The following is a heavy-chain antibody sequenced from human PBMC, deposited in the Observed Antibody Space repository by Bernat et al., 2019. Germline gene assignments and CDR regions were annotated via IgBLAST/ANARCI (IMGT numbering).Heavy chain of an antibody. CDR3: AGGYYDILTGYLDAFDI. J-gene: IGHJ3*02. Sequence: QVQLVQSGAEVKKPGASVKVSCKASGYTFTSYGISWVRQAPGQGLEWMGWSSAYNGNKNYAQKLQGRVTMTTDKSTRTAYMELRSLRSDDTAVYYCAGGYYDILTGYLDAFDIWGQGTMVTVSS. V-gene: IGHV1-18*01. D-gene: IGHD3-9*01. CDR1: GYTFTSYG. CDR2: SSAYNGNK.